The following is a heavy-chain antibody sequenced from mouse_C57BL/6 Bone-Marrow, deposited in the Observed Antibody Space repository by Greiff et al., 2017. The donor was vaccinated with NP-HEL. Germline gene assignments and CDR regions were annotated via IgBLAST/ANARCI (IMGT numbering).Heavy chain of an antibody. D-gene: IGHD1-1*01. CDR3: ARDADYGSSYWYFDV. CDR2: SRNKANDYTT. CDR1: GFTFSDFY. J-gene: IGHJ1*03. V-gene: IGHV7-1*01. Sequence: EVKVVESGGGLVQSGRSLRLSCATSGFTFSDFYMEWVRQAPGKGLEWIAASRNKANDYTTEYSASVKGRFIVSRDTSQSILYLQMNALRAEDTASYYCARDADYGSSYWYFDVWGTGTTVTVSS.